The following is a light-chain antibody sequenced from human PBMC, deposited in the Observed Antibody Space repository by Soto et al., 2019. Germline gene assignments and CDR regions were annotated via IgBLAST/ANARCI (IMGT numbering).Light chain of an antibody. CDR3: QSWDTGARVV. CDR2: LSSDGSH. Sequence: QPVLTQSPSASASLGASVKLTCTLSSGHSSYAIAWHQQQPEKGPRYLMKLSSDGSHSKGDGIPDRFSGSSSGAERYLTISSLQSEDEDDYYCQSWDTGARVVFGGGTKQTVL. J-gene: IGLJ2*01. CDR1: SGHSSYA. V-gene: IGLV4-69*01.